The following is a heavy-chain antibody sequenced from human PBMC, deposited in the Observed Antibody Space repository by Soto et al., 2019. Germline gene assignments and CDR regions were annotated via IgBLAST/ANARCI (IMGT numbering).Heavy chain of an antibody. Sequence: QVQLVQSWAEVKKPGSSVKVSCKASGGTFSSYAISWVRQAPGQGLEWMGGIIPISGTANYAQKFQGRVTITADESTSTAYMELSRLRSEDTAVYYCARGYDYDSSGYYSNAAYFDYWGQGTLVTGSS. V-gene: IGHV1-69*01. CDR2: IIPISGTA. D-gene: IGHD3-22*01. CDR3: ARGYDYDSSGYYSNAAYFDY. J-gene: IGHJ4*02. CDR1: GGTFSSYA.